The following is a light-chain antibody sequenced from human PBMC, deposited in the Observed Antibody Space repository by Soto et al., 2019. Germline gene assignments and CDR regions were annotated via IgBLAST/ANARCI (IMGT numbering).Light chain of an antibody. CDR1: QNVSSSY. CDR2: GAS. V-gene: IGKV3D-20*02. J-gene: IGKJ5*01. Sequence: IVLTQSPGTLSLFPGERATLSCRASQNVSSSYLAWYQQKPGQAPRLLIYGASSRATGIPERFRGSGSGTNFTLTISRLEPEDFAVYYCQQRSTWPSITFGQGTRLEIK. CDR3: QQRSTWPSIT.